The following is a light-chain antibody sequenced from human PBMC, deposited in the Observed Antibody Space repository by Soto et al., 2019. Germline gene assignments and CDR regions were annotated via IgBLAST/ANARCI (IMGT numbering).Light chain of an antibody. CDR3: MQGAHWPPT. J-gene: IGKJ1*01. Sequence: DVVMTQSPLSLPVTLGQPASISCRSTQSLIFIDGDTYLNWFQQRPGQSPRRLIYKVSNRDSGVPDRVRGSGSGTDFTLQFSRVGAEDVGIYYCMQGAHWPPTFGQGTKVEI. V-gene: IGKV2-30*01. CDR2: KVS. CDR1: QSLIFIDGDTY.